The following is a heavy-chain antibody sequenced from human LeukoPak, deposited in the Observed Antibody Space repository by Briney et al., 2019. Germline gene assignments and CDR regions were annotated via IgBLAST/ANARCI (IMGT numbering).Heavy chain of an antibody. Sequence: PSETLSLTCTVSGGSISSGSYYWSWIRQPAGKGLEWIGRIYTSASTNYNPSLKSRVTMSVDTSKNQFSLKLSSVTAADTAVYYCARGAAVAGVFDYWGQGTLVTVSS. V-gene: IGHV4-61*02. CDR1: GGSISSGSYY. D-gene: IGHD6-19*01. CDR2: IYTSAST. J-gene: IGHJ4*02. CDR3: ARGAAVAGVFDY.